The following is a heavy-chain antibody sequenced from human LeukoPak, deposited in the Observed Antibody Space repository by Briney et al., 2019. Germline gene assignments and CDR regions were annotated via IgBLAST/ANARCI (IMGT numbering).Heavy chain of an antibody. D-gene: IGHD4-11*01. CDR3: ARRYSNSYFDY. Sequence: SETLSLTCAVSGYSISSGDYWGWIRQPPGKGREWIGNVYQSGITYYNTPLKSRVTISVDTSKNQFSLKLNSVTAADTAVYYCARRYSNSYFDYWGQGTLVTVSS. CDR1: GYSISSGDY. V-gene: IGHV4-38-2*01. CDR2: VYQSGIT. J-gene: IGHJ4*02.